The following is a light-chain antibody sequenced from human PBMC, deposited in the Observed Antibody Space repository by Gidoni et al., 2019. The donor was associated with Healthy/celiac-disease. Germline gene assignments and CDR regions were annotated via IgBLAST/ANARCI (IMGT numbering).Light chain of an antibody. CDR1: SSDVGGFHY. CDR2: DVS. J-gene: IGLJ2*01. Sequence: QSALTQPASSSGSPGQTITISCTGTSSDVGGFHYVSWHQQHPGKAPKLLIYDVSNRPSGFSNRFSASKSGNTASLTISGLQAEDEAHYYCSSYTSIRTVVFGGGTKLTV. V-gene: IGLV2-14*03. CDR3: SSYTSIRTVV.